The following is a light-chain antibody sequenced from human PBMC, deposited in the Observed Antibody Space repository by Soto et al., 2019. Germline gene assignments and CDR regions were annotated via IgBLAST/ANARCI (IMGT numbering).Light chain of an antibody. CDR2: GAS. CDR1: QSVSSN. J-gene: IGKJ4*01. V-gene: IGKV3-15*01. Sequence: EIVMTQSPATLPVSPGERATLSCRASQSVSSNLAWYQQKPGQAPRFLIYGASTRATGIPARFSGSGSGTEFTLTISSLQYEDFAVYYCQQYANWPLTFGGGTKVEIK. CDR3: QQYANWPLT.